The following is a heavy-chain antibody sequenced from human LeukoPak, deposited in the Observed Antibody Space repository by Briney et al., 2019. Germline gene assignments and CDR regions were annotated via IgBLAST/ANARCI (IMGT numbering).Heavy chain of an antibody. CDR3: ASRMSVTRTLRYYFDY. Sequence: SETLSLTCTVSGGSISTSTYYWNWIRQPPGQELEWIGNIYYSEYTYYNPSLQSRLTIAVDTTRNQFSLKLTTVTAADTAVYYCASRMSVTRTLRYYFDYWGQGTLVTVSS. CDR2: IYYSEYT. J-gene: IGHJ4*02. CDR1: GGSISTSTYY. V-gene: IGHV4-39*01. D-gene: IGHD2-21*02.